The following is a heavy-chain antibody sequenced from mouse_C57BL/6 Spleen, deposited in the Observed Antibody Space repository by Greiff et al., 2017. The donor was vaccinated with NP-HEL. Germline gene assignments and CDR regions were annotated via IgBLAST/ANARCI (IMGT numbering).Heavy chain of an antibody. Sequence: QVQLQQPGAELVKPGASVKLSCKASGYTFTSYWMQWVKQRPGQGLEWIGEIDPSDSYTNYNQKFKGKATLTVDTSSSTAYMQLSSLTSEDSAVYYCARRYYGSSYSFDYWGQGTTLTVSS. J-gene: IGHJ2*01. CDR1: GYTFTSYW. D-gene: IGHD1-1*01. CDR2: IDPSDSYT. V-gene: IGHV1-50*01. CDR3: ARRYYGSSYSFDY.